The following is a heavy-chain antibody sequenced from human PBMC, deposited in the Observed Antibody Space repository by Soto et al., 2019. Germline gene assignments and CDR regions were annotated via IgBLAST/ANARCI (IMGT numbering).Heavy chain of an antibody. CDR1: GFTFSTYA. CDR2: ISSSGDGT. Sequence: PGGSLRLSCAASGFTFSTYAMTWVRQAPGKGLEWVAIISSSGDGTYYVDSVKGRFTISRDNSRNTLNLQMNSLRAEDTAVYYCAKNGDFSSWGMDVCGQGPTVIVSS. J-gene: IGHJ6*02. V-gene: IGHV3-23*01. CDR3: AKNGDFSSWGMDV. D-gene: IGHD3-3*01.